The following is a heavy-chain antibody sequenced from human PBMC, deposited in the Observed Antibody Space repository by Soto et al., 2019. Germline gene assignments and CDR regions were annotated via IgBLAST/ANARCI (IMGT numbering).Heavy chain of an antibody. CDR2: SNPSGGST. V-gene: IGHV1-46*01. CDR1: GYTFTNYY. J-gene: IGHJ4*02. D-gene: IGHD6-19*01. CDR3: AREEAVIAVAGTGYFDS. Sequence: QVQLVQSGAEVKKPGASVKVSCKASGYTFTNYYMHWVRQAPGQGLDWMGISNPSGGSTSYAQQFHGRVTMTRDTSTSTVYMELSSLRSEDTAVYYCAREEAVIAVAGTGYFDSWGQGTLVTVSS.